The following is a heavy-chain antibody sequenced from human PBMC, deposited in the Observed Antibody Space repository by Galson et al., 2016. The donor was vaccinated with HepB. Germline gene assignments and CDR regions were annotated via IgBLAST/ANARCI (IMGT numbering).Heavy chain of an antibody. CDR2: TYWDDEK. CDR3: AHGTGKFLQSYYSYGMDV. J-gene: IGHJ6*02. D-gene: IGHD1-14*01. V-gene: IGHV2-5*02. CDR1: GFSVITSGMT. Sequence: PALVTPTQTLTLTCAFSGFSVITSGMTVGWVRQPPGKALEWLALTYWDDEKRYSPSLESRLTITMDTSKNQVVLIMTNMDPVDTATYYCAHGTGKFLQSYYSYGMDVWGQGTTVTVSS.